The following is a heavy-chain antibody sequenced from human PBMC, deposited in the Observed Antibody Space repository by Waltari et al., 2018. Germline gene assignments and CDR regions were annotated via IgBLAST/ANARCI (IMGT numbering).Heavy chain of an antibody. J-gene: IGHJ6*03. CDR2: IHYSGSS. CDR3: ARADTSTSYFYYYMDV. CDR1: GGSTSTYY. Sequence: QVQLQESGPGLVKPSETLSLTCTVSGGSTSTYYWSLVRQSPGKGLEWIGYIHYSGSSVYNPSLRSRVAISLDTPNNQFSLRLRSVTAADAAIYYCARADTSTSYFYYYMDVWGKGTTVTVSS. V-gene: IGHV4-59*01. D-gene: IGHD1-26*01.